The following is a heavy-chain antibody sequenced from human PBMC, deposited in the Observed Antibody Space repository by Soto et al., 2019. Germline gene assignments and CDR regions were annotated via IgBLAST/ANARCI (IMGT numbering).Heavy chain of an antibody. CDR1: GYTFTRYC. J-gene: IGHJ6*02. D-gene: IGHD2-15*01. V-gene: IGHV1-18*01. CDR3: AMVDLYVTPIPQDV. CDR2: INTYNGNT. Sequence: QVQLVQSGAEVKNPGASVKVSCKASGYTFTRYCIGWARQAPGQGLAWMGWINTYNGNTNYAPNVQGRVTLTTDTSTITAYMELRSLQSNDTALYYCAMVDLYVTPIPQDVWGQGTTVIVSS.